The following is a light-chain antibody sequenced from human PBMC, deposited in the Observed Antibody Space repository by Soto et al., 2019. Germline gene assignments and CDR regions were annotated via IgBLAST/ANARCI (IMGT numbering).Light chain of an antibody. Sequence: QLVLTQPPSASGTPGQRVTISCSGSSSNIGSSPVNWYQQLPGTAPKLLISGNNQRPSGVPDRFSGSKSGTSASLAISGLQSEDEADYYCASWDDSLNVWLFGGGTKLTVL. CDR2: GNN. CDR1: SSNIGSSP. CDR3: ASWDDSLNVWL. V-gene: IGLV1-44*01. J-gene: IGLJ3*02.